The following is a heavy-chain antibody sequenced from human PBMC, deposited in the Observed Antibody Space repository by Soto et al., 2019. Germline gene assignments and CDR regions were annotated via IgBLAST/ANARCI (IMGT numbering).Heavy chain of an antibody. CDR1: GYNFIENA. V-gene: IGHV1-3*01. D-gene: IGHD6-19*01. Sequence: QVQLVQSGADVKKPGASVKVSCKTSGYNFIENAVHWVRQAPGQGLEWLGWINCDNANTKYSRKRQGRLTISRDKSATTVYMELSTLTSEDTAVYFCARDDFGSAWPSWGQGTLVSVSS. CDR2: INCDNANT. CDR3: ARDDFGSAWPS. J-gene: IGHJ5*02.